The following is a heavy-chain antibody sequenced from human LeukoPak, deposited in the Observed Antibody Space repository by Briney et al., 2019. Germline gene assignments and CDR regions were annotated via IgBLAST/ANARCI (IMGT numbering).Heavy chain of an antibody. CDR3: ARDHDAVGTTIDH. CDR1: GFTFSSYW. CDR2: IKSDGSVT. J-gene: IGHJ4*02. Sequence: GGSLRLSCAASGFTFSSYWMHWVRQAPGGGVVWVSRIKSDGSVTWYADSVKGRFTISRDNAKNMLYLQMNSLRDEDTAVYFCARDHDAVGTTIDHWGQGTLVTVSS. V-gene: IGHV3-74*01. D-gene: IGHD1-14*01.